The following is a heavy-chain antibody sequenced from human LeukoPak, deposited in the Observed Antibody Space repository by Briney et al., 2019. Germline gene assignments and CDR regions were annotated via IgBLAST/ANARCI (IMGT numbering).Heavy chain of an antibody. J-gene: IGHJ4*02. Sequence: PSETLSLTCTVSGGSISSYYWSWIRQPPGKGLEWIGYIYYSGSTNYNPSLKSRATISVDTSKNQFSLKLSSVTAADTAVYYCARDRRGYSYGYDYWGQGTLVTVSS. CDR2: IYYSGST. V-gene: IGHV4-59*01. D-gene: IGHD5-18*01. CDR1: GGSISSYY. CDR3: ARDRRGYSYGYDY.